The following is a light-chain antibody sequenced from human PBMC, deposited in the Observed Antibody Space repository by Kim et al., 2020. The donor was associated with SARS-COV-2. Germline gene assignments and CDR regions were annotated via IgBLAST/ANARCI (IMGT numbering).Light chain of an antibody. CDR1: STDMCKYTT. J-gene: IGLJ1*01. CDR3: SSYAGTRGL. V-gene: IGLV2-8*01. CDR2: EIY. Sequence: GQSVNSACPGTSTDMCKYTTVSCNKHHPGKALNLLIYEIYERPSGVPDRFSGSRSGNTASLTASGLQTEDDADYYCSSYAGTRGLFGSGTKVTVL.